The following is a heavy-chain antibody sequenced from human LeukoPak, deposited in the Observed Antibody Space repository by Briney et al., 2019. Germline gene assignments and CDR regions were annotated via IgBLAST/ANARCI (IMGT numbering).Heavy chain of an antibody. CDR2: IKQDGSEK. V-gene: IGHV3-7*01. D-gene: IGHD6-13*01. CDR3: ARDSGSSWVAHYYYYYGMDV. CDR1: GFTFNSYA. Sequence: GGSLRLSCAASGFTFNSYAMHWVRQAPGKGLEWVANIKQDGSEKYYVDSVKGRFTISRDNAKNSLYLQMNSLRAEDTAVYYCARDSGSSWVAHYYYYYGMDVWGQGTTVTVSS. J-gene: IGHJ6*02.